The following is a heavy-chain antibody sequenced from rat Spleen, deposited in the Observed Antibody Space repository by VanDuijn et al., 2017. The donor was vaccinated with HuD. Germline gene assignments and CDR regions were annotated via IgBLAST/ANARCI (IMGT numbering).Heavy chain of an antibody. D-gene: IGHD1-1*01. CDR1: GFTFSDYA. V-gene: IGHV5-17*01. Sequence: EVQLVESGGGLVQPGRSLKFSCAASGFTFSDYAMAWVRQAPKKGLEWVATIIYDGSSTYYRDSVKGRFTLSRDNEKSTLYLQMDSLGSEDTATYYCARHDYFRYWYFDFWGPGTMVTVSS. CDR3: ARHDYFRYWYFDF. J-gene: IGHJ1*01. CDR2: IIYDGSST.